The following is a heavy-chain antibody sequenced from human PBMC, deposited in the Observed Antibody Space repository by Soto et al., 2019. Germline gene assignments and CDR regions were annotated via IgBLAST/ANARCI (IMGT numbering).Heavy chain of an antibody. CDR3: ARSIGYSSSWYSDY. V-gene: IGHV4-59*08. J-gene: IGHJ4*02. CDR1: GGSISSYY. CDR2: IYYSGST. Sequence: SETLSLTCTVSGGSISSYYWSWIRQPPGKGLEWIGYIYYSGSTNYNPSLKSRVTISVDTSKNQFSLKLSSVTAADTAVYYCARSIGYSSSWYSDYWGQGTLVTV. D-gene: IGHD6-13*01.